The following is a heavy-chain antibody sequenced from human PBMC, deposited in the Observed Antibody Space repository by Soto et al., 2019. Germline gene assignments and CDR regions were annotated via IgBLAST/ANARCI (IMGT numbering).Heavy chain of an antibody. V-gene: IGHV3-30*18. CDR1: GFTFSSYG. Sequence: GGSLRLSCAASGFTFSSYGMHWVRQAPGKGLEWVAVTSYAGNNNYYADSVKGRFTISRDNSKNTLYLQMNSLRAEDTAVYYCAKVYCSGGSCFYYKDVWGKGTTVTVSS. J-gene: IGHJ6*03. CDR3: AKVYCSGGSCFYYKDV. CDR2: TSYAGNNN. D-gene: IGHD2-15*01.